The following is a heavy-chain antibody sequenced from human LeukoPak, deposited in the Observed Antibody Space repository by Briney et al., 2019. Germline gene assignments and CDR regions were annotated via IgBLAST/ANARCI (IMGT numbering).Heavy chain of an antibody. J-gene: IGHJ4*02. V-gene: IGHV3-43*02. CDR1: GFTFDDYA. CDR2: ISGDGGST. CDR3: AKYRYDYVWGSYRQYFDY. Sequence: GGSLRLSCAASGFTFDDYAMHWVRQAPGKGLEWVSLISGDGGSTYYADSVKGRFTISRDNGKNSLYLQMNSLRTEDTALYYCAKYRYDYVWGSYRQYFDYWGQGTLVTVSS. D-gene: IGHD3-16*02.